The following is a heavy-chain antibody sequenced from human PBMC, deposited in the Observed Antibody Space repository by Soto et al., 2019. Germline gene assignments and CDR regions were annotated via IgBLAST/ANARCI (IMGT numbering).Heavy chain of an antibody. CDR3: ARVNWNALDY. V-gene: IGHV3-30-3*01. J-gene: IGHJ4*02. D-gene: IGHD1-1*01. CDR2: ISYDGSNK. CDR1: GFTFSSYA. Sequence: QVQLVESGGGVVQPGRSLRLSCAASGFTFSSYAMHWVRQAPGKGLEWVAVISYDGSNKYYADSVKGRFTISRDNSKNTLYLQMNSLRAEDTAVYYCARVNWNALDYWGQGTLVTVSS.